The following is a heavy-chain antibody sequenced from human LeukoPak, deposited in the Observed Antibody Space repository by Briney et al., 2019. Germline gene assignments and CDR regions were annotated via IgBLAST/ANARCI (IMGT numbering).Heavy chain of an antibody. V-gene: IGHV4-39*07. CDR3: ARIYGDYDRNDY. J-gene: IGHJ4*02. CDR1: GGSISSGGYY. Sequence: SETLSLTCTVSGGSISSGGYYWSWIRQPPGKGLEWIGEINHSGSTNYNPSLKSRVTISVDTSKNQFSLKLSSVTAADTAVYYCARIYGDYDRNDYWGQGTLVTVSS. D-gene: IGHD4-17*01. CDR2: INHSGST.